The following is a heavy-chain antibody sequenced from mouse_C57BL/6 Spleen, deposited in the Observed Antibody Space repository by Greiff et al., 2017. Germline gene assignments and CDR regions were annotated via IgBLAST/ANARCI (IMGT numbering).Heavy chain of an antibody. CDR3: ARPYGNYGYAMDY. J-gene: IGHJ4*01. D-gene: IGHD2-1*01. CDR2: IYPGDGDT. Sequence: VQLQQPGAELVKPGASVKISCKASGYAFSSSWMNWVKQRPGKGLEWIGRIYPGDGDTNYNGKFKGKATLTADKSSSTAYMQLSSLTSEDSAVYFCARPYGNYGYAMDYWGQGTSVTVSS. CDR1: GYAFSSSW. V-gene: IGHV1-82*01.